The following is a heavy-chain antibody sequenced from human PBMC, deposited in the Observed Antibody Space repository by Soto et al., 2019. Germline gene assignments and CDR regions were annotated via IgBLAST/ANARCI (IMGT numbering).Heavy chain of an antibody. CDR2: ISSGSKTI. CDR3: VREDILGVRSFDY. Sequence: LRLSCAASGFTFSGYSVNWVRQAPGKGLEWVSYISSGSKTIYYAESVKGRFTVSRDNARNSQYLQMNSLRDEDTAVYYCVREDILGVRSFDYWGQGTLVTVSS. J-gene: IGHJ4*02. V-gene: IGHV3-48*02. D-gene: IGHD3-9*01. CDR1: GFTFSGYS.